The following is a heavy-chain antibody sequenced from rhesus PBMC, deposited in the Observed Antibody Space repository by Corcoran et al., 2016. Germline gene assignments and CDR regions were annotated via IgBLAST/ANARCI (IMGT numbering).Heavy chain of an antibody. CDR1: GGSISSSYYY. Sequence: QVQLQESGPGLVKPSETLSLTCAVSGGSISSSYYYWSWIRQAPGKVVAGIVCSSYSGRPNHNPTLKSRVTLSGDTSKNQLSLKLSSVTAADTAVYYCARGSNFDWYFDLWGPGTPITISS. V-gene: IGHV4-122*02. CDR3: ARGSNFDWYFDL. J-gene: IGHJ2*01. D-gene: IGHD4-23*01. CDR2: SSYSGRP.